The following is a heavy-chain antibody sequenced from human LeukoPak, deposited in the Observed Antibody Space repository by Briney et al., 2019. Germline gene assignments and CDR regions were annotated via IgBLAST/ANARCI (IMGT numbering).Heavy chain of an antibody. J-gene: IGHJ4*02. D-gene: IGHD3-3*01. CDR1: GGTFSSYA. CDR2: IIPILGIA. V-gene: IGHV1-69*04. Sequence: GASVKVSCKASGGTFSSYAISWVRQAPGQGLEWMGRIIPILGIANYAQKFQGRVTITADKSTSTAYMELSSLRSEDTAVYYCAREYARTYYDFWSGYLYYWGQGTLVTVSS. CDR3: AREYARTYYDFWSGYLYY.